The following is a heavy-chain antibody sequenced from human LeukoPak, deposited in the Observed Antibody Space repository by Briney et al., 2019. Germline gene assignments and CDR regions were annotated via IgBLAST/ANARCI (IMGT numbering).Heavy chain of an antibody. Sequence: GASVKVSCKASGYTFTSYGISWVRQAPGQGLEWMGWISAYNGNTNYAQKLQGRVTMTTDTSTSTAYMELRSLRSDDTAVYYCVRDVYSIAAAGTFDYWGQGTLVTVSP. D-gene: IGHD6-13*01. CDR3: VRDVYSIAAAGTFDY. J-gene: IGHJ4*02. CDR2: ISAYNGNT. V-gene: IGHV1-18*01. CDR1: GYTFTSYG.